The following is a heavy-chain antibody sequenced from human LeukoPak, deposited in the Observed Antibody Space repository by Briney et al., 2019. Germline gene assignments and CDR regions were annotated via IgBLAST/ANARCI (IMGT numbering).Heavy chain of an antibody. CDR2: IKSKADGGTT. V-gene: IGHV3-15*08. CDR3: TTAPDAAI. CDR1: GSITSNVW. D-gene: IGHD6-25*01. Sequence: SGASPRICCAASGSITSNVWMWSVQPPAEGRLEMMCLIKSKADGGTTGSAAPVKGRFTISRDDSKNTLYLQMSILEIEDTAVYYSTTAPDAAIWGQGTLVTVSS. J-gene: IGHJ4*02.